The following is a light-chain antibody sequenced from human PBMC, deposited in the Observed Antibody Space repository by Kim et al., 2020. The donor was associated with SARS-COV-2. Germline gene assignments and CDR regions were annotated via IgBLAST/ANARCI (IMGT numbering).Light chain of an antibody. CDR2: EVS. J-gene: IGLJ2*01. CDR1: SRDVGGYNY. CDR3: SSYAGSNNLV. V-gene: IGLV2-8*01. Sequence: GQEVTSSCTGTSRDVGGYNYVSWYQQHPGKAPKLMIYEVSKRPSGVPDRFSGSKSGNTASLTVSGLQAEDEADYYCSSYAGSNNLVFGGGTQLTVL.